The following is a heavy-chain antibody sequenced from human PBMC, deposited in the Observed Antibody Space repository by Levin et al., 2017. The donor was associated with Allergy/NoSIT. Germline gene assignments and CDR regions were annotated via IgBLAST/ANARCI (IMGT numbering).Heavy chain of an antibody. CDR3: AKVRPPATSFIAVAGTGAFDY. J-gene: IGHJ4*02. V-gene: IGHV3-30*18. CDR2: ISYDGSNK. CDR1: GFTFSSYG. D-gene: IGHD6-19*01. Sequence: GESLKISCAASGFTFSSYGMHWVRQAPGKGLEWVAVISYDGSNKYYADSVKGRFTISRDNSKNTLYLQMNSLRAEDTAVYYCAKVRPPATSFIAVAGTGAFDYWGQGTLVTVSS.